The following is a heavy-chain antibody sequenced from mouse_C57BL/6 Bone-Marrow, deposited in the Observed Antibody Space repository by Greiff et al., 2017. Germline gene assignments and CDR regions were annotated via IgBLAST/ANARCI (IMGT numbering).Heavy chain of an antibody. CDR2: INPCDSYT. D-gene: IGHD2-4*01. V-gene: IGHV1-59*01. CDR3: ARGDDYDTWFAY. CDR1: GYTFTSYW. J-gene: IGHJ3*01. Sequence: QVQLQQPGAELVRPGTSVKLSCKASGYTFTSYWMHWVKQRPGQGLEWIGDINPCDSYTNYNQKFKGKATLTVDTSSSTAYMQLSSLTSEDSAVYYCARGDDYDTWFAYWGQGTLVTVSA.